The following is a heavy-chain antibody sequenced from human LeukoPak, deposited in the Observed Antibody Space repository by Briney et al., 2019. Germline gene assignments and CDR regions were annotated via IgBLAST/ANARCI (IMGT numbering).Heavy chain of an antibody. Sequence: SVKASCKASGGIFSSYAINWVRQAPGQGLEWMGRIIPIFGSANYAQKFQGRVTITADKSTRTAYMELSSLRSEETSLYYCAKGSRLREGGSYRFWGQGTLGTVSS. V-gene: IGHV1-69*06. CDR1: GGIFSSYA. D-gene: IGHD3-16*02. J-gene: IGHJ4*02. CDR2: IIPIFGSA. CDR3: AKGSRLREGGSYRF.